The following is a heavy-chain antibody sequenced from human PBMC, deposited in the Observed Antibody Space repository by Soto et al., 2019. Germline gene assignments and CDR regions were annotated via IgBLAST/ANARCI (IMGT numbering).Heavy chain of an antibody. J-gene: IGHJ6*02. Sequence: PGGSLRLSCAASGFTFSSYWMNWVRQAPGKGLEWVANIKQDGSEKYYADSVKGRFTISRDNSKNTLYLQMNSLRAEDTAVYYCAKDLYLAYCGGDCYSAVGYYYYGMDVWGQGTTVTVSS. CDR3: AKDLYLAYCGGDCYSAVGYYYYGMDV. V-gene: IGHV3-7*01. CDR1: GFTFSSYW. D-gene: IGHD2-21*02. CDR2: IKQDGSEK.